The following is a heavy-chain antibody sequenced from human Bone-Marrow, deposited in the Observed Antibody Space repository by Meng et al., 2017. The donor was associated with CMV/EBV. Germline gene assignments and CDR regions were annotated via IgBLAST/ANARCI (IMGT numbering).Heavy chain of an antibody. Sequence: GGSLRLSCAASGFTFTNYWMTWVRQAPGKGLEWVAVIWYDGSNKYYADSAKGRFTISRDNSKNTLYLQMNSLRAEDTAVYYCAKTSLRYSSSSGYFDYWGQGTLVTVSS. CDR3: AKTSLRYSSSSGYFDY. CDR2: IWYDGSNK. D-gene: IGHD6-6*01. J-gene: IGHJ4*02. V-gene: IGHV3-33*06. CDR1: GFTFTNYW.